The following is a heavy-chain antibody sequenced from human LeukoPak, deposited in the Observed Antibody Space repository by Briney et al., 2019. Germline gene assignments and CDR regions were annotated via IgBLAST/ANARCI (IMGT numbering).Heavy chain of an antibody. V-gene: IGHV4-4*07. CDR1: GGSISGDY. J-gene: IGHJ5*02. D-gene: IGHD3-10*01. CDR2: IYTSGGT. CDR3: ARGNVLLWFGEPLRWFDP. Sequence: KTSETLSLTCTVSGGSISGDYWSWIRQPAGKGLEWIGRIYTSGGTNYNPSLKSRVTMSVDTSKNQFSLKLSSVTAADTAVYYCARGNVLLWFGEPLRWFDPWGQGTLVTVSS.